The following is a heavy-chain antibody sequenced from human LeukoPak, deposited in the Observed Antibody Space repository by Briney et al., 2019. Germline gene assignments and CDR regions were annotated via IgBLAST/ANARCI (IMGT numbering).Heavy chain of an antibody. J-gene: IGHJ5*02. CDR3: ARGPPSVATPRYNWFDP. Sequence: ASVKVSCKASGYTFTSYAMHWVRQAPGQRLEWMGWINAGNGNTKYSQKFQGRVTITRDTSASTAYMELSSLRSEDTAVYYCARGPPSVATPRYNWFDPWGQGTLVTVSS. D-gene: IGHD5-12*01. V-gene: IGHV1-3*01. CDR1: GYTFTSYA. CDR2: INAGNGNT.